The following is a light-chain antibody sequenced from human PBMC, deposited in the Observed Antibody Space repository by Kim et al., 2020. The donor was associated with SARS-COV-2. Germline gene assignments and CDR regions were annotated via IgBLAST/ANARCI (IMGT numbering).Light chain of an antibody. J-gene: IGLJ2*01. CDR3: HVWDSGTYHVV. CDR1: NLGSKG. Sequence: APGKTARISCGGNNLGSKGVQWLQQKAGQAPVMVIYYDTSRPSGIPERFSASSSGNPATLTISSVEAGDEADYYCHVWDSGTYHVVFGGGTQLTVL. CDR2: YDT. V-gene: IGLV3-21*04.